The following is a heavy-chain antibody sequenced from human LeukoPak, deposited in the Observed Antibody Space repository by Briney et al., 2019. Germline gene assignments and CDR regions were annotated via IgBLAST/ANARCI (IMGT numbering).Heavy chain of an antibody. CDR2: ISWDGGST. Sequence: LPGGSLRLSCAASGFTFDDYAMHWVRQAPGKGLEWVSLISWDGGSTYYADSVKGRFTISRDNSKNSLYLQMNSLRAEDTALYYCARGTRALPFDYWGQGTLVTVSS. J-gene: IGHJ4*02. CDR1: GFTFDDYA. V-gene: IGHV3-43D*03. D-gene: IGHD3-16*01. CDR3: ARGTRALPFDY.